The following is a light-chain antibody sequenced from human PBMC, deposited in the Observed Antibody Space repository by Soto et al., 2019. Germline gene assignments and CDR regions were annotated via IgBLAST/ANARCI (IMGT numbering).Light chain of an antibody. CDR2: ADS. V-gene: IGKV3-11*01. J-gene: IGKJ2*01. Sequence: EIVLTQSPATLSLSPGETATLSCRASQSVSGYIGWYQQKPGQAPRLLIYADSNRATGIPARFSGSGSGTDFTLTISSLEPEDFAVYNCQQYNKWPRTFGQGTKV. CDR3: QQYNKWPRT. CDR1: QSVSGY.